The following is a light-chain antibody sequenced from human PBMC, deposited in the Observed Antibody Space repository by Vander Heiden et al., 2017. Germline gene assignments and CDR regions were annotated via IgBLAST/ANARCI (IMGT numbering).Light chain of an antibody. J-gene: IGKJ1*01. CDR2: AAS. V-gene: IGKV1-8*01. CDR3: QQHDSYPLT. Sequence: AIQMTQSPSSFSASTGDRVTITCRASQGISSYLAWYPQNPGKAPKLLIYAASTLQSGVPSRFSGSGSGTDFTLTISCLQSEDFATYYCQQHDSYPLTFGQGTKVXIK. CDR1: QGISSY.